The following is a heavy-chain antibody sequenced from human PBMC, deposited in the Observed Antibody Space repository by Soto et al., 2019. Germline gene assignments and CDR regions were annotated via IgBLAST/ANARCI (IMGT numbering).Heavy chain of an antibody. CDR1: GASVSSTYW. Sequence: SETLSLTCAVSGASVSSTYWWSWVRQPPGKGPEWIGEINHRGSANYNPSLKSRVTISVDTSKNQFFLNLSSVTAADTAVYYCARIGYSYSSIRTDDWGQGTRVTVSS. D-gene: IGHD5-18*01. J-gene: IGHJ4*02. V-gene: IGHV4-4*02. CDR3: ARIGYSYSSIRTDD. CDR2: INHRGSA.